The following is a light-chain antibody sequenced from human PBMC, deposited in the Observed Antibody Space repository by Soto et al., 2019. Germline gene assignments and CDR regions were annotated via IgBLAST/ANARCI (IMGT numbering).Light chain of an antibody. CDR1: SSDVGGYNY. CDR2: DVS. V-gene: IGLV2-14*01. CDR3: RSYTSSSTPPYV. J-gene: IGLJ1*01. Sequence: QSVLTQPASVSGSPGQSITISCTGTSSDVGGYNYVSWYQQHPGKAPKLMIYDVSNRPSGVSNRFSGSKSGNTASLTISGLQAEDEADYYCRSYTSSSTPPYVFGTGTKVTV.